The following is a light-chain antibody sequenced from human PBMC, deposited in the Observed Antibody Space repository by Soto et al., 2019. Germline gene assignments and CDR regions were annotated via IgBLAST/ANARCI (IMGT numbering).Light chain of an antibody. V-gene: IGKV3-11*01. Sequence: EILLTESPATLSSFPCDRVTLSCKASQYINTRLAWYQHRHGQAPRLLIYQTSLRAAGIPARFSASGYGTDFNLTISDVQPEDFALYYCHQRQSWPRTFGQGTKVDIK. CDR2: QTS. CDR1: QYINTR. J-gene: IGKJ1*01. CDR3: HQRQSWPRT.